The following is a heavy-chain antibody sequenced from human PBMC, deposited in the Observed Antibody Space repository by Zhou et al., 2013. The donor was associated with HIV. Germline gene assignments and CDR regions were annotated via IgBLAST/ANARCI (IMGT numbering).Heavy chain of an antibody. Sequence: QVQLQESGPGLVKPSETLSLTCTVSGGSISRHYWSWIRQPAGKGLEWIGRIYTSGSTNYNPSLKSRVTMSVDTSKNQFSPRLSSVTAADTAVYYCARAVSGYYSRYYYYDMDVWGQGTTVTVSS. J-gene: IGHJ6*02. D-gene: IGHD3-22*01. CDR3: ARAVSGYYSRYYYYDMDV. V-gene: IGHV4-4*07. CDR1: GGSISRHY. CDR2: IYTSGST.